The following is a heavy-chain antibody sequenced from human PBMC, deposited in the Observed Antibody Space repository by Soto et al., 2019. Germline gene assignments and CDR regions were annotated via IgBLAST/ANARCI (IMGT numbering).Heavy chain of an antibody. Sequence: QLQLQESGPGLVKPSETLSLTCTVSGGSISSSSYYWGWIRQPPGKGLEWIGSIYYSGSTYYNPSLMIRVTLPVATPKNQSSLNLSSVTAADTAVYYCARHSPWLRSFAYWGQGTLVTVSS. V-gene: IGHV4-39*01. D-gene: IGHD5-12*01. CDR3: ARHSPWLRSFAY. CDR2: IYYSGST. CDR1: GGSISSSSYY. J-gene: IGHJ4*02.